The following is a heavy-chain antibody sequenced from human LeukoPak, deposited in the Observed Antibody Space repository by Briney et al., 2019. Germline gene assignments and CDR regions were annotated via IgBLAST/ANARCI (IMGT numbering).Heavy chain of an antibody. CDR3: ARATSEALDY. D-gene: IGHD3-3*01. J-gene: IGHJ4*02. CDR2: IKEDGSEK. CDR1: GFTFSSYW. V-gene: IGHV3-7*01. Sequence: TGGSLRLSCAASGFTFSSYWMTWVRQAPGKGLEWVANIKEDGSEKYYVDSVKGRFTISRDNAKKSMFLQVNSLRAEDTAVYYCARATSEALDYWGQGTLVTVSS.